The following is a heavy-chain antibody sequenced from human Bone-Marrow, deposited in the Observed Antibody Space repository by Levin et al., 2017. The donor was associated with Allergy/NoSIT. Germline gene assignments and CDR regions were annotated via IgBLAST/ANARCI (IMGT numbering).Heavy chain of an antibody. V-gene: IGHV4-59*01. Sequence: SQTLSLTCTVSGGSISSYYWSWIRQPPGKGLEWIGYIYYSGSTNYNPSLKSRVTISVDTSKNQFSLKLSSVTAADTAVYYCARLYYDILTAYFDYWGQGTLVTVSS. D-gene: IGHD3-9*01. J-gene: IGHJ4*02. CDR1: GGSISSYY. CDR3: ARLYYDILTAYFDY. CDR2: IYYSGST.